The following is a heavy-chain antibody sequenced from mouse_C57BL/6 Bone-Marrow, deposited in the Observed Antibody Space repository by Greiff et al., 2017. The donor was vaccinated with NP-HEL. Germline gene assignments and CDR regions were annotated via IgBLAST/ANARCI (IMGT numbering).Heavy chain of an antibody. Sequence: VKLQQPGAELVRPGSSVKLSCKASGYTFTSYWMHWVKQRPIQGLEWIGNIDPSDRETHYNQKFKDKATLTVDKSSSTAYMQLSSLTSEDSAVYYCARSYYYPDYWGQGTTLTVSS. CDR2: IDPSDRET. J-gene: IGHJ2*01. CDR3: ARSYYYPDY. CDR1: GYTFTSYW. D-gene: IGHD1-1*01. V-gene: IGHV1-52*01.